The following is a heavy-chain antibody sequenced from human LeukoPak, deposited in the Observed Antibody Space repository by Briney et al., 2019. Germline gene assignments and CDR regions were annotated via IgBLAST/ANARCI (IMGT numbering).Heavy chain of an antibody. Sequence: GGSLRLSCAVSGFSFDTYWMTWVRQAPGKGLEWVANIKQDGSEKYYVDSVKGRFTISRHNAKNSLYLQMNSLRAEDTAVYYCARHPYGVLDYWGQGTLVTVSS. CDR1: GFSFDTYW. D-gene: IGHD4-17*01. CDR3: ARHPYGVLDY. V-gene: IGHV3-7*01. CDR2: IKQDGSEK. J-gene: IGHJ4*02.